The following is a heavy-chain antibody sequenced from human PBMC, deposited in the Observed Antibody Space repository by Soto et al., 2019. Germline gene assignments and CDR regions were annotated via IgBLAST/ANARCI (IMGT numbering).Heavy chain of an antibody. J-gene: IGHJ5*02. CDR3: ARDNLRDFWSGYLRDLGPGDWFDP. V-gene: IGHV4-4*02. D-gene: IGHD3-3*01. CDR1: SGSISSSNW. Sequence: QVQLQESGPGLVKPSGTLSLTCAVSSGSISSSNWWSWVRQPPGKGLEWIGEIYHSGSTNYNPSLKSRVTISVDKSKNQFSLKLSSVTAADTAVYYCARDNLRDFWSGYLRDLGPGDWFDPWGQGTLVTVSS. CDR2: IYHSGST.